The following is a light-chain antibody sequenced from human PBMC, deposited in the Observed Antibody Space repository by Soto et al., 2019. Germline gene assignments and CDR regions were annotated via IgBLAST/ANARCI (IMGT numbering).Light chain of an antibody. CDR3: SSYTTGSTRQIV. J-gene: IGLJ1*01. V-gene: IGLV2-14*03. Sequence: QSALTQPASVSGSPGQSITISCTGTSSDVGGYNYVSWYQHHPGKAPKLIIYDVTSRPSGVSIRFSGSKSDNTASLTISGLQPEDEADYHCSSYTTGSTRQIVFGTGTKVT. CDR2: DVT. CDR1: SSDVGGYNY.